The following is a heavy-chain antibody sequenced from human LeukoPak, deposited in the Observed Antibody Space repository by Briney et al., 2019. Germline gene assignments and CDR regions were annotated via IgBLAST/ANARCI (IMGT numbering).Heavy chain of an antibody. CDR1: GFTFSNAW. Sequence: GGSLRLSCKASGFTFSNAWMSWVRQAPGKGLEWVGHIRSKANGGTADYAAPVIGRFTISRDDSRNMLYLQMSSLKTEDTAVYYCTKSLDCSRTTCDSWGQGTLVTVSS. J-gene: IGHJ5*01. V-gene: IGHV3-15*01. CDR3: TKSLDCSRTTCDS. D-gene: IGHD2-2*01. CDR2: IRSKANGGTA.